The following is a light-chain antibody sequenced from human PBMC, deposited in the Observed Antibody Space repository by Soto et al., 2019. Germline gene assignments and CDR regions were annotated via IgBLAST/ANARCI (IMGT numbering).Light chain of an antibody. CDR3: QHYNSYSEA. CDR2: KAS. V-gene: IGKV1-5*03. Sequence: DIQMTQSPSTLSGSVGDRVTITCRASQTISSWLAWYQQKPGKDPKLLIYKASTLKSGVPSRFSGSGSGTDFTLTISSLQPDDFATYYCQHYNSYSEAFGQGTKVELK. CDR1: QTISSW. J-gene: IGKJ1*01.